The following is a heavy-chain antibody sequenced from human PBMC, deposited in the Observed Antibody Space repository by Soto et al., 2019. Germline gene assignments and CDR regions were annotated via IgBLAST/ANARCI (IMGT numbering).Heavy chain of an antibody. CDR1: GFTVSSNF. CDR2: VYSGGST. Sequence: SCAAAGFTVSSNFMTWVGQAPGRGLEWVSVVYSGGSTYYADYVKGRFTISRDNSKNTLYLQMNNLRADDTGVYDGATVVIPTRKYFNHCGQGTLVTASS. CDR3: ATVVIPTRKYFNH. D-gene: IGHD2-21*01. J-gene: IGHJ4*02. V-gene: IGHV3-53*01.